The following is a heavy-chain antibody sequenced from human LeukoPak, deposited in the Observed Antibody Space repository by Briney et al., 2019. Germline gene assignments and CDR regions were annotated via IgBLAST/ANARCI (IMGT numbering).Heavy chain of an antibody. CDR1: GFTFSSSG. Sequence: GGSLRLSCAASGFTFSSSGMSWVRQAPGKGLEWVSSISGSGGSTYYADPVKGRFTISRDNSKNTLYLQMNSLRAEDTAVYYCAKALSGYDRDYFDYWGQGTLVTVSS. V-gene: IGHV3-23*01. J-gene: IGHJ4*02. CDR2: ISGSGGST. D-gene: IGHD5-12*01. CDR3: AKALSGYDRDYFDY.